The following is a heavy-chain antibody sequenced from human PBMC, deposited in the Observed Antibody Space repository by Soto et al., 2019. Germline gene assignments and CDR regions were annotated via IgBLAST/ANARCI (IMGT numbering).Heavy chain of an antibody. CDR3: AQSRRYCSGGSCHSIWCDP. D-gene: IGHD2-15*01. Sequence: QITLKESGPTLVKPTQTLTLTCTSSGFSLSTSAVAVGWIRQPPGKALEWLALIYWDDDKRYSPSLKSRLTITKDTSKNQVVLTMTNMDPVDTGTYYCAQSRRYCSGGSCHSIWCDPWGQGTLVTVSS. CDR1: GFSLSTSAVA. CDR2: IYWDDDK. J-gene: IGHJ5*02. V-gene: IGHV2-5*02.